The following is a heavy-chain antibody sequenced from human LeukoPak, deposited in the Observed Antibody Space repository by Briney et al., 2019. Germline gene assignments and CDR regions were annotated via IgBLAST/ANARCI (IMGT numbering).Heavy chain of an antibody. V-gene: IGHV1-8*02. CDR2: MNPNSGNT. Sequence: GASVKVSCKASGYTFTSYDINWVRQATGQGLEWMGWMNPNSGNTGYAQKFQGRVTMTRNTSISTAYMELSSLRSEDTAVYYCATDRGRYSSSWWDYWGQGTLVTVSS. D-gene: IGHD6-13*01. CDR1: GYTFTSYD. J-gene: IGHJ4*02. CDR3: ATDRGRYSSSWWDY.